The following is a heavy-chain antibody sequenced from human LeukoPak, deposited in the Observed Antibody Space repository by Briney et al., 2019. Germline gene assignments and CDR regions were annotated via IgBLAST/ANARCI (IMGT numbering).Heavy chain of an antibody. V-gene: IGHV1-69*13. D-gene: IGHD3-22*01. J-gene: IGHJ4*02. Sequence: ASVKVSCKASGGTFSSYAISWVRQAPGQGLEWMGGIIPIFGTANYAQKFQGRVTITADESTSTAYMELSSLRSEDTAVYYCASLYYYDSSGSPYFDYWGQGTLVTVSS. CDR2: IIPIFGTA. CDR1: GGTFSSYA. CDR3: ASLYYYDSSGSPYFDY.